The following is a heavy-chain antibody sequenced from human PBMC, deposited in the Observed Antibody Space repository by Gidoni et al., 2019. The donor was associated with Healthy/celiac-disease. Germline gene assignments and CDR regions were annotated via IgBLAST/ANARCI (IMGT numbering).Heavy chain of an antibody. D-gene: IGHD2-15*01. CDR2: INPNSGGT. Sequence: QVQLVQSGAEVKKPGASVKVSCKASGYTFTGSYMHWVRQAPGQGLEWMGWINPNSGGTNYAQKFQGWVTMTRDTSISTAYMELSRLRSDDTAVYYCAREEVTVVTPFYYYYYGMDVWGQGTTVTVSS. V-gene: IGHV1-2*04. CDR1: GYTFTGSY. J-gene: IGHJ6*02. CDR3: AREEVTVVTPFYYYYYGMDV.